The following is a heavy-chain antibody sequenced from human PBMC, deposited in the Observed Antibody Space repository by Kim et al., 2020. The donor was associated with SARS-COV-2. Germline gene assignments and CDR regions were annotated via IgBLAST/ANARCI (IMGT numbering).Heavy chain of an antibody. CDR2: IKSKTDGGTT. CDR3: TTSLRWIQLWWSIDY. J-gene: IGHJ4*02. V-gene: IGHV3-15*01. CDR1: GFTFSNAW. D-gene: IGHD5-18*01. Sequence: GGSLRLSCAASGFTFSNAWMSWVRQAPGKGLEWVGRIKSKTDGGTTDYAAPVKGRFTISRDDSKNTLYLQMNSLKTEDTAVYYCTTSLRWIQLWWSIDYWGQGTLVTVSS.